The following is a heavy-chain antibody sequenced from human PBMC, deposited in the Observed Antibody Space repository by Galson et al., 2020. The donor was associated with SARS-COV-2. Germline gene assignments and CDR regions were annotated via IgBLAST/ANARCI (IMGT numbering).Heavy chain of an antibody. CDR2: IYYSRST. Sequence: SQTLSLTCTVSGGSISSSSYYWGWIRQPPGKGLEWIGSIYYSRSTYYNPSLKSRVTISVDTSKNQFSLKLSSVTAADTAVYYCARRGAGWYVDYWGQGTLVTVSS. D-gene: IGHD6-19*01. CDR1: GGSISSSSYY. J-gene: IGHJ4*02. CDR3: ARRGAGWYVDY. V-gene: IGHV4-39*01.